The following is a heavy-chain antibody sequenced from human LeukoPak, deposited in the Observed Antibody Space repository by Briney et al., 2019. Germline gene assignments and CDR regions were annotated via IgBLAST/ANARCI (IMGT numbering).Heavy chain of an antibody. CDR1: EFSFSSSW. V-gene: IGHV3-74*01. CDR2: INNVGNET. J-gene: IGHJ4*02. D-gene: IGHD3-16*01. CDR3: ARVRMGDAFNPFDY. Sequence: GGSLRLSCAASEFSFSSSWIYWVRHAPGKGLVWVSHINNVGNETIYADSVKGRFTISRDNARNTMYMQMNSLRAEDTAVYYCARVRMGDAFNPFDYWGQGTLFTVSS.